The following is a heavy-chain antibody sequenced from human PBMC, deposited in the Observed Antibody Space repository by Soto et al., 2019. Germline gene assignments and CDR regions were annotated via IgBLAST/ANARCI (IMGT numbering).Heavy chain of an antibody. V-gene: IGHV4-31*11. CDR3: AREPYCTSATCFIHFDS. CDR1: GAAIRGGGCY. J-gene: IGHJ4*02. Sequence: PSGTLCLTGAFAGAAIRGGGCYWSWIRQRPGKGLEWIGYIFHTGSTYYNPSLKSHVTISLDSSKNQFSLKLTSATAADTAVYFCAREPYCTSATCFIHFDSWGQGSLVTVSS. CDR2: IFHTGST. D-gene: IGHD2-2*01.